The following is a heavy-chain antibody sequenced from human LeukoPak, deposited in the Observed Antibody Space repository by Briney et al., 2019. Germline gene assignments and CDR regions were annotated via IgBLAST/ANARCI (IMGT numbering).Heavy chain of an antibody. CDR3: ARGSSGYDTGDFDY. J-gene: IGHJ4*02. CDR2: IWFDSSNK. D-gene: IGHD5-12*01. Sequence: GRSLRLSCAAPGFTFNHYAMYWVRQAPGKGLDWVASIWFDSSNKYYADSVKGRFTIARDNSKKTLYLQMNTLRAEDTAVYYCARGSSGYDTGDFDYWGQGTPVTVSS. CDR1: GFTFNHYA. V-gene: IGHV3-33*01.